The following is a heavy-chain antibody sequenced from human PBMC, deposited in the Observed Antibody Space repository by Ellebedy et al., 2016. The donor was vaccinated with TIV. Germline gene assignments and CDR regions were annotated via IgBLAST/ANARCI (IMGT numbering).Heavy chain of an antibody. CDR1: GFTFPTFA. J-gene: IGHJ4*02. D-gene: IGHD4-17*01. CDR3: SRHTDYALDY. Sequence: GGSLRLSCVASGFTFPTFAMTWVRQAPGKGLEWVANIKEDGSAKYYVGSVKGRFTISRDNAKNSLYLQMNSLRAEDTAVYYCSRHTDYALDYWGQGALVTVSS. CDR2: IKEDGSAK. V-gene: IGHV3-7*01.